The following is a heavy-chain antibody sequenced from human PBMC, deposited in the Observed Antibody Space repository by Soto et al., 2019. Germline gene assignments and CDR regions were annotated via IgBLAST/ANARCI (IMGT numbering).Heavy chain of an antibody. CDR1: GYSFTSYW. CDR3: VRLPGVPMVVTAITRFYYYGMDV. CDR2: IDPSDSYT. V-gene: IGHV5-10-1*01. J-gene: IGHJ6*02. Sequence: GESLKISCKGSGYSFTSYWISWVRQMPGKGLEWMGRIDPSDSYTNYSPSFQGHVTISADKSIRTAYLQWSSLKAWDTAMYYCVRLPGVPMVVTAITRFYYYGMDVWGQGTTVTVSS. D-gene: IGHD2-21*02.